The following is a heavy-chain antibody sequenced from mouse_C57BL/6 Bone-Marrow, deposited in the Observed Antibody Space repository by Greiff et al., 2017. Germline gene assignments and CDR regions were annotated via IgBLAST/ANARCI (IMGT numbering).Heavy chain of an antibody. Sequence: VQLQQSGPGLVQPSQSLSITCTVSGFSLTSYGVHWVRQSPGKGLEWLGVIWRGGSTDYNAAFISRLSISKDNSKSQVFFKMNSLQADDTAIYYCASSIFAYWGQGTLVTVSA. J-gene: IGHJ3*01. CDR3: ASSIFAY. V-gene: IGHV2-2*01. CDR2: IWRGGST. CDR1: GFSLTSYG.